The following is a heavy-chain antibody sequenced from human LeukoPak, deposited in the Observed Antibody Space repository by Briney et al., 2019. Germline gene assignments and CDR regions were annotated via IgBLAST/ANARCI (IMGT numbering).Heavy chain of an antibody. V-gene: IGHV4-59*01. CDR1: GGSISSYY. CDR2: IYYSGST. J-gene: IGHJ5*02. D-gene: IGHD1-26*01. Sequence: SETLSLTCTVSGGSISSYYWGWIRQPPGKGLEWIGYIYYSGSTKYNPSLKSRVTISVDTSKNQFSLKLSSVTAADTAVYYCARGLGGSYWSYNWFDPWGQGTLVTVSS. CDR3: ARGLGGSYWSYNWFDP.